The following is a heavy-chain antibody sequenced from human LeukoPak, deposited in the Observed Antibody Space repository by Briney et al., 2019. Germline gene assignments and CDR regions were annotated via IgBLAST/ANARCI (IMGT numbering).Heavy chain of an antibody. V-gene: IGHV1-2*06. J-gene: IGHJ4*02. CDR2: IHSNSGGE. D-gene: IGHD6-6*01. Sequence: ASVKVSCKASGYTFTSNGIHWVRQAPGQGLEWMGQIHSNSGGEKYAQKFQGRVTVLRDTSINTIYMELTSLTSDDTAVYYCAREPYSSSSDRHGRTFDYWGQGTLVTVSS. CDR1: GYTFTSNG. CDR3: AREPYSSSSDRHGRTFDY.